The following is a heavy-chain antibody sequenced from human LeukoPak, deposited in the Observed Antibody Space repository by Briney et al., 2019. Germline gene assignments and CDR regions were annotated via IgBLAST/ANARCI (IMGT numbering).Heavy chain of an antibody. CDR1: GYTFTGYY. D-gene: IGHD1-1*01. CDR3: ARDRPGTSQPSFDY. CDR2: ISAYNGNT. V-gene: IGHV1-18*04. J-gene: IGHJ4*02. Sequence: GASVKVSCKASGYTFTGYYMHWVRQAPGQGLEWMGWISAYNGNTNYAQKLQGRVTMTTDTSTSTAYMELRSLRSDDTAVYYCARDRPGTSQPSFDYWGQGTLVTVSS.